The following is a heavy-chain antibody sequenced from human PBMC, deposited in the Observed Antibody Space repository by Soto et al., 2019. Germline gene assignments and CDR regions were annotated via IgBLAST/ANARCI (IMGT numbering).Heavy chain of an antibody. J-gene: IGHJ4*02. CDR3: AKAQYCSSTSCYSGLGYFDY. CDR1: GFTFSSYA. V-gene: IGHV3-23*01. CDR2: ISGSGGST. D-gene: IGHD2-2*02. Sequence: GGSLRLSCAASGFTFSSYAMSWVRQAPGKGLEWVSAISGSGGSTYYADSVKGRFTISRDNSKNTLYLQMNSLRAEDTAVYYCAKAQYCSSTSCYSGLGYFDYWGQGTLVTVSS.